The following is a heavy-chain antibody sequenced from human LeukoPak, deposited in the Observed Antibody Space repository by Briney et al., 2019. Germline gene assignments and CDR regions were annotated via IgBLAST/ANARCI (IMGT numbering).Heavy chain of an antibody. J-gene: IGHJ6*02. CDR2: INPDGTYI. Sequence: GGSLRLSCAASGFTFSSYWMNWVRQAPGRGLVWVSRINPDGTYINYTDSVRGRFTFSRDNAKNTLYLQMNSLRAEDTAVYYCTRDSYSNSVYYGMDVWGQGTTVTVSS. CDR3: TRDSYSNSVYYGMDV. D-gene: IGHD6-6*01. CDR1: GFTFSSYW. V-gene: IGHV3-74*01.